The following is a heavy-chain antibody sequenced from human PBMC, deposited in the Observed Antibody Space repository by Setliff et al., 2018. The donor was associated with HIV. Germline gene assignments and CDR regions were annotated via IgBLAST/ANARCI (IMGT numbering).Heavy chain of an antibody. V-gene: IGHV4-39*07. Sequence: LSLTCTVSGGSISNSDFYWGWIRQSPGKGLEWIGSIYYRGATYYNPSLKNRVTIFLDTSKNQFSLKLTSVTAADTAVYYCARGDYDILTGYYTRLPDYWGQGTLVTVSS. CDR3: ARGDYDILTGYYTRLPDY. CDR1: GGSISNSDFY. D-gene: IGHD3-9*01. J-gene: IGHJ4*02. CDR2: IYYRGAT.